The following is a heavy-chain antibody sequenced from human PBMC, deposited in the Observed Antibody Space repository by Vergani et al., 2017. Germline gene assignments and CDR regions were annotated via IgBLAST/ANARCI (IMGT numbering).Heavy chain of an antibody. V-gene: IGHV4-59*11. CDR3: ASDTLSGQRADL. CDR2: IHYSENT. Sequence: QVQLQESGPGLVKSSETLSLTCSVSFDSIRNLYCNWIRQPPGKGLEWIGSIHYSENTNYNPSLKTRVTISVDTSKNQFSLTLTSVTAADTAVYYCASDTLSGQRADLWGQGILVTVTS. CDR1: FDSIRNLY. J-gene: IGHJ5*02. D-gene: IGHD6-19*01.